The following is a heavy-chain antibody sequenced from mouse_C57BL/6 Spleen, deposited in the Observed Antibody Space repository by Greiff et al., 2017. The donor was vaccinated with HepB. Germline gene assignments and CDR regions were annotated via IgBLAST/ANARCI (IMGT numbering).Heavy chain of an antibody. CDR3: ASSETALYAMDY. D-gene: IGHD3-2*01. V-gene: IGHV1-82*01. CDR2: IYPGDGDT. CDR1: GYAFSSSW. J-gene: IGHJ4*01. Sequence: VKLQESGPELVKPGASVKISCKASGYAFSSSWMNWVKQRPGKGLEWIGRIYPGDGDTNYNVKFKGKATLTADKSSSTAYMQLSSLTSEDSAVYFCASSETALYAMDYWGQGTSVTVSS.